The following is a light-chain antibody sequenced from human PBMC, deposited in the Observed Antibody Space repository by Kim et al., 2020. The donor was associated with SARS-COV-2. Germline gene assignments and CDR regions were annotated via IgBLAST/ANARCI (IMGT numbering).Light chain of an antibody. Sequence: SYELTQPPSVTVSPGQTARIPCSGDTLSKQYAYWYQRKPGQAPILVIYKDTERPSGIPQQFSASSSGTTVTLTISGVQAEDEAEYHCQSADTTVTRVLFGGGTQLTVL. CDR3: QSADTTVTRVL. V-gene: IGLV3-25*03. CDR2: KDT. J-gene: IGLJ3*02. CDR1: TLSKQY.